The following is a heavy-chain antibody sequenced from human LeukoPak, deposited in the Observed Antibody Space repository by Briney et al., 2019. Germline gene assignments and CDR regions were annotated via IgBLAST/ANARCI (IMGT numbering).Heavy chain of an antibody. D-gene: IGHD3-10*01. Sequence: PSETLSLTCAVYGGSFSGYYWSWIRQPPGRGLEWIGEINHSGSTNYNPSLKSRVIISVDTSKNQFSLKLSSVTAADTAVYYCARHLYYGSGSYYRNGKLYFDYWGQGTLVTVSS. J-gene: IGHJ4*02. CDR3: ARHLYYGSGSYYRNGKLYFDY. CDR2: INHSGST. CDR1: GGSFSGYY. V-gene: IGHV4-34*01.